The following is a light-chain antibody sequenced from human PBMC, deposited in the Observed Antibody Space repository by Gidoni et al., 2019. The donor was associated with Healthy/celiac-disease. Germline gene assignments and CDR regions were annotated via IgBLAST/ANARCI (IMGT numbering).Light chain of an antibody. Sequence: EIVLTQSPGTLSLSPGERASQSVSSSYLAWYQQKPGQAPRLLIYGASSRAPGIPDRFSGSGSGTDFTLTISRLEPEDFAVYYCQQYGSSPWTFGQGTKVEI. V-gene: IGKV3-20*01. J-gene: IGKJ1*01. CDR2: GAS. CDR1: QSVSSSY. CDR3: QQYGSSPWT.